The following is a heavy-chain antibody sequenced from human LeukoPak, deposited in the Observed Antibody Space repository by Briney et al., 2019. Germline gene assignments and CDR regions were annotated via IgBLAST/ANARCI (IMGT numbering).Heavy chain of an antibody. V-gene: IGHV3-21*01. J-gene: IGHJ4*02. Sequence: GGSLRLSCAASGFTFSSYSMNWVRQAPGKGLEWVSSISSSSSYIYYADSVKGRFTISRDNAKNSLYLQMNSLRAEDTAVYYRAREPIAAAAHFDYWGQGTLVTVSS. CDR1: GFTFSSYS. CDR3: AREPIAAAAHFDY. CDR2: ISSSSSYI. D-gene: IGHD6-13*01.